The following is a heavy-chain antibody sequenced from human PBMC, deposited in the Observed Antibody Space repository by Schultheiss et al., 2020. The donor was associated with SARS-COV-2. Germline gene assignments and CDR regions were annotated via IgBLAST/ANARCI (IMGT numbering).Heavy chain of an antibody. V-gene: IGHV3-11*06. CDR2: ISSSSSYI. D-gene: IGHD3-10*01. J-gene: IGHJ4*02. CDR1: GFTFSDYY. Sequence: GGSLRLSCAASGFTFSDYYMSWIRQAPGKGLEWVSYISSSSSYIYYADSVKGRFAISRDNAKNSLYLQMNSLRAEDTAVYYCARDQSFYYGSGSRDYWGQGTLVTVSS. CDR3: ARDQSFYYGSGSRDY.